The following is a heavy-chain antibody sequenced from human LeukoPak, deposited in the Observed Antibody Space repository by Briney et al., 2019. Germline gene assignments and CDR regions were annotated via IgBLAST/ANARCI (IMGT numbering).Heavy chain of an antibody. D-gene: IGHD1-26*01. J-gene: IGHJ4*02. CDR3: ARHSGSLDS. CDR2: IRGKVYGETT. V-gene: IGHV3-49*04. CDR1: GFTFGDHA. Sequence: GGSLRLSCAASGFTFGDHAMSWVRRAPGKGLEWVGFIRGKVYGETTEYAASVQGRFTISKDDSRTIAYLQMNSLKPEDTAVYYCARHSGSLDSWGQGTLVTVSS.